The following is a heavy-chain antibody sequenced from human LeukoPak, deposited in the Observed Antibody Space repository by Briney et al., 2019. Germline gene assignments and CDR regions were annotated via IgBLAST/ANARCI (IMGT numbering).Heavy chain of an antibody. Sequence: ASVKLSFKSSDYTFTCYGISLVRQAPGQGLGWMGWISAYNGNTHNAQKHQGRVTMTTDTSTSTADKELRSLRSDDTAIYYCARDRASGWFVYWGQGTLVTVSS. V-gene: IGHV1-18*01. CDR3: ARDRASGWFVY. J-gene: IGHJ4*02. CDR2: ISAYNGNT. D-gene: IGHD6-19*01. CDR1: DYTFTCYG.